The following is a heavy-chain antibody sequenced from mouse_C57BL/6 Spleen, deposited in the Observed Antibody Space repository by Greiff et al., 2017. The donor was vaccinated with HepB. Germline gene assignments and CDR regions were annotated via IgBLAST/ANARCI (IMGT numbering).Heavy chain of an antibody. CDR3: ARSANDAYYFDY. CDR1: GYTFTDHT. D-gene: IGHD2-12*01. J-gene: IGHJ2*01. CDR2: IYPRDGST. Sequence: VKLQESDAELVKPGASVKISCKVSGYTFTDHTIHWMKQRPEQGLEWIGYIYPRDGSTKYNEKFKGKATLTADKSSSTAYMQLNSLISEVSAVYFCARSANDAYYFDYWGQGTTLTVSS. V-gene: IGHV1-78*01.